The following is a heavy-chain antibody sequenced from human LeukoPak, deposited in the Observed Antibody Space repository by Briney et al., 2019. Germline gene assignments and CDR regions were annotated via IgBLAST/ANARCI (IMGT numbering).Heavy chain of an antibody. D-gene: IGHD2-15*01. CDR3: ARGRSRLLFEP. V-gene: IGHV4-34*01. CDR1: GGSFSGYY. J-gene: IGHJ5*02. CDR2: INHSGST. Sequence: SETLSLTCAVYGGSFSGYYWSWIRQPPGKGLEWIGEINHSGSTNYNPSLKSRVTISVDTSKNQFSLKLSSVTAADAAVYYCARGRSRLLFEPWGQGTLVTVSS.